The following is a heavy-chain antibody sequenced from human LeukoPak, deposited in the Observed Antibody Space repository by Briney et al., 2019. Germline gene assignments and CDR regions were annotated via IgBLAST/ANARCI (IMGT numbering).Heavy chain of an antibody. Sequence: GGSLRLSCTASGFTFSTYGMHWVRQAPGKGLEGVTLISYDGSTKYYSDSVKGRFTLSRDNSKNTLYLQMNSLRAEDTAVYYCARGPSGYHNTGGQGTLVTVSS. CDR2: ISYDGSTK. V-gene: IGHV3-30*03. CDR3: ARGPSGYHNT. D-gene: IGHD5-12*01. J-gene: IGHJ4*02. CDR1: GFTFSTYG.